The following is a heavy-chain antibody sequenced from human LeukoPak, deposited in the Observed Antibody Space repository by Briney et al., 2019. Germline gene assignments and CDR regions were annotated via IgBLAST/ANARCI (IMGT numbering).Heavy chain of an antibody. J-gene: IGHJ4*02. CDR1: GGSISSYY. D-gene: IGHD5-18*01. V-gene: IGHV4-34*01. CDR2: INHSGST. Sequence: KTSETLSLTCTVSGGSISSYYWSWIRQPPGKGLEWIGEINHSGSTNYNPSLKSRVTISVDTSKNQFSLKLSSVTAADTAVYYCASAACGLWLNLWGQGTLVTVSS. CDR3: ASAACGLWLNL.